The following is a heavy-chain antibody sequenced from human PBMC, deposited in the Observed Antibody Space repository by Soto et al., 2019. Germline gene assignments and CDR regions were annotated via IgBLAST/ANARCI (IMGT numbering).Heavy chain of an antibody. CDR2: IYPGDSDT. Sequence: GESLKISCKGSGYSFTSYWIGWVRQMPGNGLEWMGIIYPGDSDTRYSPSFQGQVTISADKSISTAYLQWSSLKASDTAMYYCATNTMVRGVIHWFDPWGQGTLVTVSS. CDR3: ATNTMVRGVIHWFDP. V-gene: IGHV5-51*01. J-gene: IGHJ5*02. D-gene: IGHD3-10*01. CDR1: GYSFTSYW.